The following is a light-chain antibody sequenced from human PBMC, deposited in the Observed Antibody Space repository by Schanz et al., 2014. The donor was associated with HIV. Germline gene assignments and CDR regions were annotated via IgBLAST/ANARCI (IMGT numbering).Light chain of an antibody. J-gene: IGLJ3*02. CDR3: QSYDSSLNGWM. CDR2: DVS. V-gene: IGLV2-14*03. Sequence: QSALTQPASVSGSPGQSITISCTGTSSDVGGYNYVSWYQQHPGKAPKLMIYDVSNRPSGVPDRFSGSKSGTSASLAITGLQAEDEADYYCQSYDSSLNGWMFGGGTKLTV. CDR1: SSDVGGYNY.